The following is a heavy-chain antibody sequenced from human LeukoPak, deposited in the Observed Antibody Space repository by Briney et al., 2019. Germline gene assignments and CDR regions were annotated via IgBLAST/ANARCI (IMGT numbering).Heavy chain of an antibody. J-gene: IGHJ4*02. V-gene: IGHV4-59*01. CDR1: GGSISSYY. CDR3: ARGPSGYYDSSGYYYAGQGPHPPHPFDY. Sequence: SETLSLTCTVSGGSISSYYWSWIRQPPGKGLEWIGYIYYSGSTNYNPSLKSRVTISVDTSKNQFSLKLSSVTAVDTAVYYCARGPSGYYDSSGYYYAGQGPHPPHPFDYWGQGTLVTVSS. CDR2: IYYSGST. D-gene: IGHD3-22*01.